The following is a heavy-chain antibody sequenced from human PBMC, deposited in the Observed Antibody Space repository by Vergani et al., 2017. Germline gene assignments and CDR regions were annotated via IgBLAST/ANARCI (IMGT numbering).Heavy chain of an antibody. CDR3: ARVGTSSNRDYFDY. V-gene: IGHV1-2*02. D-gene: IGHD2-2*01. Sequence: QVQLVQSGAEVKKPGASVKVSCKASGYTFTDYFMHWVRQAPGQGLEWMGWINPNSGGTSYAQKFQGRVTMTRETSISTAYMELSNLRSDDTAVYYCARVGTSSNRDYFDYWGQGTLVTVSS. CDR1: GYTFTDYF. CDR2: INPNSGGT. J-gene: IGHJ4*02.